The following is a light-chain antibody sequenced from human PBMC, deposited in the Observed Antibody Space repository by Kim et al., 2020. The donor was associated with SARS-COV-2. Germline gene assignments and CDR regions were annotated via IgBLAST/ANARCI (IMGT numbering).Light chain of an antibody. Sequence: IVMTQSPATLSVSPGERVTISCRASQSVRNNLAWYQQRPGQAPRLLIYGASTRATDISARFSGSGSGTEFTLTIRSLQSEDLAVYYWQQYNNWPLLTFGGGTKVDIK. V-gene: IGKV3-15*01. CDR2: GAS. CDR3: QQYNNWPLLT. CDR1: QSVRNN. J-gene: IGKJ4*01.